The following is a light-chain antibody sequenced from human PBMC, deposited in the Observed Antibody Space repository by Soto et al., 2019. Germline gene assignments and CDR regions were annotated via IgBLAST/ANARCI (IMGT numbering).Light chain of an antibody. CDR3: SSYTSSSRPPVV. Sequence: QSALTQPASVSGSPEQSIPISCTGTISDVVGYNYGYCYQQHPGKAPKLMIYDVSNRPSGVSNRFSGSKSGNTASLTISGLQVEDEAEYYYSSYTSSSRPPVVFGGGTKLTVL. CDR2: DVS. J-gene: IGLJ2*01. CDR1: ISDVVGYNY. V-gene: IGLV2-14*01.